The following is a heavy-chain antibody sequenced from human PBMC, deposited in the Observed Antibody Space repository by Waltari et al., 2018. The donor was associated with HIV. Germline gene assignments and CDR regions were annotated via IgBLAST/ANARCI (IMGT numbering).Heavy chain of an antibody. CDR2: SIPIACTT. CDR3: ARLGRSRFLEWIPFDP. J-gene: IGHJ5*02. V-gene: IGHV1-69*12. Sequence: VQLVQSGAEVKKPGSSVKVSCKASGGTFSSYAISWVPRAPGQGLEWMGGSIPIACTTNYAQKFQGRVTITADESTSTANMELNSLKSEDTAVYYCARLGRSRFLEWIPFDPWGQGTLVTVSS. D-gene: IGHD3-3*01. CDR1: GGTFSSYA.